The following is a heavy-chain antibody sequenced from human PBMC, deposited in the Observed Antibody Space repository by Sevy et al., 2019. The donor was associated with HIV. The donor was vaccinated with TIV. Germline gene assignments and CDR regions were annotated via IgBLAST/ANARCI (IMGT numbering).Heavy chain of an antibody. V-gene: IGHV4-31*03. CDR2: IYYSGST. J-gene: IGHJ4*02. Sequence: SETLSLTCTVSGGSISSGGYYWSWIRQHPGKGLEWIGYIYYSGSTYYNPSLKSRVTISVDTSKNQFSLKLSSVTAAVTAVYYCARAVRNPHEGTFDYWGQGTLVTVSS. CDR1: GGSISSGGYY. D-gene: IGHD1-1*01. CDR3: ARAVRNPHEGTFDY.